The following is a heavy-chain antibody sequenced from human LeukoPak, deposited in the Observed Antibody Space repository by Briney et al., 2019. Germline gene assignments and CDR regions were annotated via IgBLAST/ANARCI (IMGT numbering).Heavy chain of an antibody. CDR1: GFTFSIYA. J-gene: IGHJ3*02. CDR2: ISGSGGST. V-gene: IGHV3-23*01. Sequence: GGSLRLSCAASGFTFSIYAMSWVRQAPGKGLEWVSAISGSGGSTYYADSVKGRFTISRDNSKNTLYLQMNSLRADDTAVYYCAKDQDRTMITFGGVIVTDAFDIWGQGTMVTVSS. D-gene: IGHD3-16*02. CDR3: AKDQDRTMITFGGVIVTDAFDI.